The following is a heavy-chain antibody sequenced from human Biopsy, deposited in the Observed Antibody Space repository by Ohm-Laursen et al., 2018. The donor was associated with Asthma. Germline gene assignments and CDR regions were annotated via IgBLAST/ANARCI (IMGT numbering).Heavy chain of an antibody. CDR3: ARASVAASSNWFDP. CDR1: GASIKTDDHY. V-gene: IGHV4-30-4*02. D-gene: IGHD6-19*01. CDR2: IHYSGST. J-gene: IGHJ5*02. Sequence: SDTLSLTCTVSGASIKTDDHYWSWLRQPPGKGLEWFGFIHYSGSTSYNPSLKGGVTISVDTSKNQFSLKLGSVTAADTAVYYCARASVAASSNWFDPWGQGTLVTVSS.